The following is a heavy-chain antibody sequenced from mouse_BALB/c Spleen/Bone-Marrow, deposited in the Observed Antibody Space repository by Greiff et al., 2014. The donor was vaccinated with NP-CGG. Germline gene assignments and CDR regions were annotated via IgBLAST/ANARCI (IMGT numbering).Heavy chain of an antibody. D-gene: IGHD1-1*01. CDR2: IDPANGKT. CDR3: ARYYYGSGCFAY. J-gene: IGHJ2*01. Sequence: DVKLVESGAELVKPGASVKLSCTASGFNIKDNYMHWVKQRPEQGLEWIGTIDPANGKTKYDQKFQGKATITADKSSNAAYLQFSSLTSEDTAVYCCARYYYGSGCFAYWGQGTILTVSS. V-gene: IGHV14-3*02. CDR1: GFNIKDNY.